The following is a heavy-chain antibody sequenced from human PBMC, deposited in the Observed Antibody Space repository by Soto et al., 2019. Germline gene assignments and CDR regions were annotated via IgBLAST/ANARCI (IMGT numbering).Heavy chain of an antibody. D-gene: IGHD3-10*01. CDR3: AKDRGPNYYYGLGV. CDR2: ISNDGSNE. Sequence: QVQLVESGGGVVQPGRSLRLSCAASGFTFSSYGIHWVRQAPGKGLEWVAVISNDGSNEYYADSVKGRFTISRNNSKNTLYLQMNSLRAEDTAVYYCAKDRGPNYYYGLGVWGQGTKVTVSS. V-gene: IGHV3-30*18. CDR1: GFTFSSYG. J-gene: IGHJ6*02.